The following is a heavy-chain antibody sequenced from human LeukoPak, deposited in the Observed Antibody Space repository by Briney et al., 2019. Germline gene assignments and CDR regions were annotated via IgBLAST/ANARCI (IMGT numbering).Heavy chain of an antibody. CDR2: ISGSGGST. D-gene: IGHD2-21*02. J-gene: IGHJ4*02. Sequence: GGSLRLSCAASGFTFSNYEMNWVRQAPGKGLEWGSAISGSGGSTYYADSVKGRFTISRDNSKNTLYLQMNSLRAEDTAVYYCANSECGGDCYSVWGQGTLVTVSS. V-gene: IGHV3-23*01. CDR1: GFTFSNYE. CDR3: ANSECGGDCYSV.